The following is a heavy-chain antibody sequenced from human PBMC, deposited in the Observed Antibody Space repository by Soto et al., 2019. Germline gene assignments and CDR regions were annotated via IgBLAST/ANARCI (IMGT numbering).Heavy chain of an antibody. V-gene: IGHV4-39*01. D-gene: IGHD2-2*01. CDR1: GASSGSSDYF. CDR3: VSRKREENCSSNSCLVTD. Sequence: QLQLQESGPGLVKPSETLSLTCTVFGASSGSSDYFWGWIRQPPGKGLEWIASMRYSGNTFYSPSLKSRVTISVDTSKNQVSLRLNSVTAADTAVYFCVSRKREENCSSNSCLVTDWGQGTLVTVSS. J-gene: IGHJ4*02. CDR2: MRYSGNT.